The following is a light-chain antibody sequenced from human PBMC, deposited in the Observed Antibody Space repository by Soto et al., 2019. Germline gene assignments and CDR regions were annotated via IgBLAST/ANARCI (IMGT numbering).Light chain of an antibody. CDR1: QTISSW. CDR3: QHYKSYPEA. CDR2: KAS. J-gene: IGKJ1*01. Sequence: DIQMTQSPSTLSGSAGARVTLTCRASQTISSWLAWYQQKPGKAPKLLIYKASTLKSGVPSRFSGSGSGTEFNLTISSLKPDDFATYYCQHYKSYPEACGQGTKVDI. V-gene: IGKV1-5*03.